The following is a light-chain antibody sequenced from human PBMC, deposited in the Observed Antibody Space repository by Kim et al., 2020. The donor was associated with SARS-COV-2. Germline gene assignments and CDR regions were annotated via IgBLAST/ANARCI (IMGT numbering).Light chain of an antibody. V-gene: IGKV3-11*01. Sequence: LSPGERAALSCRAGQSVSRYLAWYQQKPGQAPRLLIYDASNRATGIPARFSGSGSWTEFALTISSLEPEDFAVYYCQQRSNWPQLTFGGGTKLEIK. J-gene: IGKJ4*01. CDR2: DAS. CDR3: QQRSNWPQLT. CDR1: QSVSRY.